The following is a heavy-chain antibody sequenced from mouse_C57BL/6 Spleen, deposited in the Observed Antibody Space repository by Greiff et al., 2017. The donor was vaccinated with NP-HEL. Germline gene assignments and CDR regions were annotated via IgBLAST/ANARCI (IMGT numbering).Heavy chain of an antibody. CDR1: GYTFTDYN. CDR3: ARKFVTTVVATRDDYFDY. J-gene: IGHJ2*01. CDR2: INPNNGGT. D-gene: IGHD1-1*01. Sequence: VQLQQSGPELVKPGASVKMSCKASGYTFTDYNMHWVKQSHGKSLEWIGYINPNNGGTSYNQKFKGKATLTVNKSSSTAYMELRSLTSEDSAVYYCARKFVTTVVATRDDYFDYWGQGTTLTVSS. V-gene: IGHV1-22*01.